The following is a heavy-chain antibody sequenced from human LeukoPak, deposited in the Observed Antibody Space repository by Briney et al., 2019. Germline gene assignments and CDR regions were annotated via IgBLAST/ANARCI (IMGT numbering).Heavy chain of an antibody. CDR3: ARENYYDSSGHDY. Sequence: SQTLSLTCTVSGDSISSGDYYWSWIRQPPGKGLEWIGYIHYSGSTYYNPSLQSRLSISIDTSKNQFSLKLRSVTAADTAVYYCARENYYDSSGHDYWGQGTLVTVSS. J-gene: IGHJ4*02. V-gene: IGHV4-30-4*01. CDR1: GDSISSGDYY. D-gene: IGHD3-22*01. CDR2: IHYSGST.